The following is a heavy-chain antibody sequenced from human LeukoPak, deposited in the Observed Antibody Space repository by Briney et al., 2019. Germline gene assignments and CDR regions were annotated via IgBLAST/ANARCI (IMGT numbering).Heavy chain of an antibody. J-gene: IGHJ4*02. CDR1: GFTFSSYA. Sequence: GGSLRLPCAASGFTFSSYAMSWVRQAPGKGLEWVSAISGSGGSTYYADSVKGRFTISRDNSKNTLYLQMNSLRAEDTAVYYCASFFLEWLLRPFDYWGQGTLVTVSS. V-gene: IGHV3-23*01. D-gene: IGHD3-3*01. CDR2: ISGSGGST. CDR3: ASFFLEWLLRPFDY.